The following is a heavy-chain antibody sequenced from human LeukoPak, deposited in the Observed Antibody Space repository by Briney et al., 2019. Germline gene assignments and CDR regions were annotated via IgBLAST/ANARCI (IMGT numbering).Heavy chain of an antibody. V-gene: IGHV4-4*07. CDR1: GGSISSYY. Sequence: PSETLSLTCTVSGGSISSYYWSWIRQPAGKGLEWIGRIYTSGSTNYNPSLKSRVAISGDTSKNQFSLRLSSVTAADTAVYYCARASYSYDINGWVPFDYWGQGTLVTVSS. D-gene: IGHD3-22*01. J-gene: IGHJ4*02. CDR3: ARASYSYDINGWVPFDY. CDR2: IYTSGST.